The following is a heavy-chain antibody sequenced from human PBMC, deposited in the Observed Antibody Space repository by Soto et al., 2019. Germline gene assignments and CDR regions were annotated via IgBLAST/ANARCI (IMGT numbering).Heavy chain of an antibody. CDR2: SWYDASQQ. Sequence: QVHVVESGGGVAQPGGSLRLSCAASGFNFGSYFMHWVRQAPGKGLEWVAVSWYDASQQYYADSVKGRFTISRDNSKNTLYLQMDSLRVDDTAVYYCARALWTFGFGDVVNWWGQGFPVAVSS. J-gene: IGHJ4*02. V-gene: IGHV3-33*01. CDR3: ARALWTFGFGDVVNW. CDR1: GFNFGSYF. D-gene: IGHD3-16*01.